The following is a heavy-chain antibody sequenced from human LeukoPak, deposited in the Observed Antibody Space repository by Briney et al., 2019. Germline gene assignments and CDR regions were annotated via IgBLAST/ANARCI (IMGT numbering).Heavy chain of an antibody. Sequence: GASVKVSCKASGYTFTSYGISWVRQAPGQGLERMGWISAYNGNTNYAQKLQGRVTMTTDTSTSTAYMELRSLRSDDTAVYYCAREDSSGWSTRLDYWGQGTLVTVSS. V-gene: IGHV1-18*01. CDR1: GYTFTSYG. CDR3: AREDSSGWSTRLDY. CDR2: ISAYNGNT. J-gene: IGHJ4*02. D-gene: IGHD6-19*01.